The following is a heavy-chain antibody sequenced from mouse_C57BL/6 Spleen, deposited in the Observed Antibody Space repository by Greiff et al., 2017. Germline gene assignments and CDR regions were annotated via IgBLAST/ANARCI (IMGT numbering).Heavy chain of an antibody. CDR3: ARDDGYSYFDC. CDR1: GYTFTSYW. D-gene: IGHD2-3*01. V-gene: IGHV1-52*01. J-gene: IGHJ2*01. CDR2: IDPSDSET. Sequence: QVQLQQPGAELVRPGSSVKLSCKASGYTFTSYWMHWVKQRPIQGLEWIGNIDPSDSETHYNQKFKDKATLTVDKSSSTAYMQLSSLTSEDSAVYYCARDDGYSYFDCWGQGTTLTVSS.